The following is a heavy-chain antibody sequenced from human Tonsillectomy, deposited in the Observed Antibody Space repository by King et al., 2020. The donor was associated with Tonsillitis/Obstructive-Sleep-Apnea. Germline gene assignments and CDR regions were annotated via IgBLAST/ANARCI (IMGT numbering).Heavy chain of an antibody. D-gene: IGHD1-26*01. J-gene: IGHJ6*02. Sequence: VQLVESGGGLVQPGGSLRLSCAASGFTFSDHYMDWVRQAPGKGLEWVGRSRNKANDYTTKYAASVEGRFTISRDDSKNSLFLQMNSLKIEDAAVYYCARGAERPNPLGSTTYCSGMDVWGQGTTVTVSS. CDR2: SRNKANDYTT. CDR3: ARGAERPNPLGSTTYCSGMDV. CDR1: GFTFSDHY. V-gene: IGHV3-72*01.